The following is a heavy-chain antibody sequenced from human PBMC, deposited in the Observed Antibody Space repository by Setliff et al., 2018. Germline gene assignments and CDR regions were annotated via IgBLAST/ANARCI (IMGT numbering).Heavy chain of an antibody. J-gene: IGHJ4*02. CDR1: GYSFIDYY. CDR2: INPHNEGT. Sequence: ASVKVSCKSSGYSFIDYYIHWVRQAPGQGLEWMGWINPHNEGTTFAQKVQDRVTATTDTSITTAYLKLSGLTSDDTAVYYCSRGRRGSTWTSDSWGQGTLVTVSS. V-gene: IGHV1-2*02. D-gene: IGHD2-2*01. CDR3: SRGRRGSTWTSDS.